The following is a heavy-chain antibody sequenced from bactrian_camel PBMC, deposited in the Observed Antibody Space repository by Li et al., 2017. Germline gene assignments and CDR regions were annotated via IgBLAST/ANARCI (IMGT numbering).Heavy chain of an antibody. Sequence: HVQLVESGGGSVKAGGSLRLSCAVSGSLDGEVCIGWFRQVPEKEREGVAIIRRDVGSTAHADSVKDRFTISQDNAKLAVYLQMNSLKPEDTGMCFCNTLGFGSCASGYWGQGTQVTVS. V-gene: IGHV3S63*01. CDR3: NTLGFGSCASGY. CDR2: IRRDVGST. J-gene: IGHJ6*01. D-gene: IGHD7*01. CDR1: GSLDGEVC.